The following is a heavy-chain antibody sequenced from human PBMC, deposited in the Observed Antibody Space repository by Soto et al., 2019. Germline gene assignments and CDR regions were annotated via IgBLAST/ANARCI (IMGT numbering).Heavy chain of an antibody. CDR2: ISYDGSNK. V-gene: IGHV3-30*03. J-gene: IGHJ4*02. CDR1: GFTFSGYG. Sequence: GGSLRLSCAAAGFTFSGYGMHWVRQAPGKGLEWVAVISYDGSNKYYADSVKGRFTISRDNSKNTLYLQMNSLRAEDTAVYYCATPDIRPFDYWGQGTLVTVSS. CDR3: ATPDIRPFDY. D-gene: IGHD5-12*01.